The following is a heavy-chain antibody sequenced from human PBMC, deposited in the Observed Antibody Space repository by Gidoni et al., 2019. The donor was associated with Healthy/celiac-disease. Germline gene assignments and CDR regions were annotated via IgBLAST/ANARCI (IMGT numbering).Heavy chain of an antibody. Sequence: QVQLVQSGAEVKKPGSSVKVSCKASGGPFSSYAISWVRQAPGQGLEWMGRIIPILGIANYAQKFQGRVTITADKSTSTAYMELSSLRSEDTAVYYCAREGPHGIAVALGGYFDYWGQGTLVTVSS. CDR1: GGPFSSYA. CDR2: IIPILGIA. CDR3: AREGPHGIAVALGGYFDY. D-gene: IGHD6-19*01. V-gene: IGHV1-69*09. J-gene: IGHJ4*02.